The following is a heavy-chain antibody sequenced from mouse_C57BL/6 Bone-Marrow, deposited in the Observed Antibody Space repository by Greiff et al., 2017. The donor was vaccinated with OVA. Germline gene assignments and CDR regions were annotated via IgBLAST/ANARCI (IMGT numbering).Heavy chain of an antibody. D-gene: IGHD2-3*01. Sequence: EVQLQESGEGLVKPGGSLKLSCAASGFTFSSYAMSWVRQTPEKRLEWVAYISSGGDYIYYADTVKGRFTISRDNARNTLYLQMSSLKSEDTAMYYCTPLYDGYLMDYWGQGTSVTVAS. CDR3: TPLYDGYLMDY. J-gene: IGHJ4*01. CDR1: GFTFSSYA. V-gene: IGHV5-9-1*02. CDR2: ISSGGDYI.